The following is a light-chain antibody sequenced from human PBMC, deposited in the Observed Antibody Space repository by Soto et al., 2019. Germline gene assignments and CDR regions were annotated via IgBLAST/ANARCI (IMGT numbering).Light chain of an antibody. Sequence: IQLTQSPSSLSASVGDRVTVTCRASQGISSRLAWYQQKPGKAPKLLIYAASTLQSGVPSRFSGSGSGTDFTLTISSLQPEDFATYYCQHLNSYTFDFGQGTRLEIK. CDR2: AAS. J-gene: IGKJ5*01. CDR1: QGISSR. CDR3: QHLNSYTFD. V-gene: IGKV1-9*01.